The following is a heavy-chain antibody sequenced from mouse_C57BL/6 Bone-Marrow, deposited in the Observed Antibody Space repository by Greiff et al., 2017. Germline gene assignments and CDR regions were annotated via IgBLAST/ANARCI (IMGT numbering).Heavy chain of an antibody. J-gene: IGHJ4*01. V-gene: IGHV7-1*01. CDR3: ARDAQLRPGAMDY. CDR2: SRNKANDYTT. D-gene: IGHD3-2*02. Sequence: EVKLVESGGGLVQSGRSLRLSCATSGFTFSDFYMEWVRQAPGKGLEWIAASRNKANDYTTEYSASVKGRFIVSRDTSQSILYLQMNALRAEDTAIYYCARDAQLRPGAMDYWCQGTSVTVSS. CDR1: GFTFSDFY.